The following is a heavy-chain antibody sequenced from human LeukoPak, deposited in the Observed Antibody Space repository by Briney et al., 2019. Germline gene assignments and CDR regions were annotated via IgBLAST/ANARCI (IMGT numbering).Heavy chain of an antibody. CDR1: GNTFTDCY. Sequence: ASMKVSCKASGNTFTDCYIHWVRQAPGQGLEWMGWINPHSGVTNYAQKFQDRVPMTRDTSISTAYMEVRRLRSDDTAVYYCARDPIIDGFDVWGQGTMVTVSS. CDR2: INPHSGVT. CDR3: ARDPIIDGFDV. V-gene: IGHV1-2*02. J-gene: IGHJ3*01.